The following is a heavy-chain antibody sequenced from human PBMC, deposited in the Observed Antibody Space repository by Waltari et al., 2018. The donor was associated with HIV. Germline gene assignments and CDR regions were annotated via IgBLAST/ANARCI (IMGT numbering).Heavy chain of an antibody. J-gene: IGHJ4*02. CDR1: GFTFSSYW. V-gene: IGHV3-74*01. Sequence: VQLVESGGGFVQPGGSLRLSCAASGFTFSSYWLHWVRQAPGKGLVWVSRIKCDGTITTYPDSVKGRFTSTRDNGKNTLFLQINRLRAEETAIYYCARDLVVLRYLDWLSTYFDYWGQGTRVTVSS. CDR2: IKCDGTIT. CDR3: ARDLVVLRYLDWLSTYFDY. D-gene: IGHD3-9*01.